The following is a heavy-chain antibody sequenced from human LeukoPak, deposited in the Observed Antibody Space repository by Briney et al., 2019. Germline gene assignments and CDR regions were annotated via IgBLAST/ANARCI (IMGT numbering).Heavy chain of an antibody. D-gene: IGHD2-2*01. V-gene: IGHV3-7*03. CDR2: IRQDGNEK. CDR3: ATQPAAADVDY. Sequence: QPGGSLRLSCAGSGFTFSSYWMSWVRQAPGKGLEWVANIRQDGNEKYYVDSVKGRFTISRDNAKKSLYLQTNSLRAEDTAVYYCATQPAAADVDYWGQGTLVTVSS. J-gene: IGHJ4*02. CDR1: GFTFSSYW.